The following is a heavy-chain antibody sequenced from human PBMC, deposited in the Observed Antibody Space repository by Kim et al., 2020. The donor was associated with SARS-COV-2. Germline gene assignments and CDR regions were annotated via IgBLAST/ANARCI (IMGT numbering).Heavy chain of an antibody. Sequence: GGSLRLSCAAFGFTFSIYGMHWVRQAPGKGLEWVAVISFDGKTKHYADSVKGRFTISRDDSRNTLYLQMNSLGSEDTAVYYCAKEYDSSAYYVGLGEWG. J-gene: IGHJ1*01. CDR2: ISFDGKTK. V-gene: IGHV3-30*18. CDR1: GFTFSIYG. D-gene: IGHD3-3*01. CDR3: AKEYDSSAYYVGLGE.